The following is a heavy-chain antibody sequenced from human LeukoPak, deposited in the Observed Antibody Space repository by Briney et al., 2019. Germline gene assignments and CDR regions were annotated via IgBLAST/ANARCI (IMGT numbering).Heavy chain of an antibody. D-gene: IGHD4-17*01. J-gene: IGHJ4*02. CDR3: ARILTTVTTMDD. V-gene: IGHV1-2*02. Sequence: ASVKVSCKASGYTFTGYYMHWVRQAPGQGLEWMGWINPNSGGTNYAQKFQSRVTMTRDTSISTAYMQLSSLRSDDTAMYYCARILTTVTTMDDWGQGTLVTVSS. CDR2: INPNSGGT. CDR1: GYTFTGYY.